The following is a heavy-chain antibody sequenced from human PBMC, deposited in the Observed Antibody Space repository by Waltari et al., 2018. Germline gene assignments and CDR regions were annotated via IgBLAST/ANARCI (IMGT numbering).Heavy chain of an antibody. V-gene: IGHV4-4*07. Sequence: QVQLQESGPGLVKPSETLSLTCTVSGGSISSYYWSWIRQPAGKGLEWIGRIYTSGSTNYNPSLKRRVTMSVDTSKNQFSLKLSSVTAADTAVYYCARATPVKRSGYLYYYYYYMDVWGKGTTVTVSS. CDR1: GGSISSYY. CDR2: IYTSGST. J-gene: IGHJ6*03. D-gene: IGHD5-12*01. CDR3: ARATPVKRSGYLYYYYYYMDV.